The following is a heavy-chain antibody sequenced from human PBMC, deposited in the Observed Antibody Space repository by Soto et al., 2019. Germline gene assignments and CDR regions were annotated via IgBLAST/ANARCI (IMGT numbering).Heavy chain of an antibody. D-gene: IGHD3-10*01. Sequence: EVQLLESGGGLVQPGGSLRLSCAASGFTFSSYAMNWVRQAPGKGLEWVSAISGSGGSTYYADSVKGRFTISRDNSKNTLYLQMNSLRSEDTAVYSCAKATGRWLPQHAFDIWGQGTMVTVSS. CDR3: AKATGRWLPQHAFDI. V-gene: IGHV3-23*01. CDR2: ISGSGGST. J-gene: IGHJ3*02. CDR1: GFTFSSYA.